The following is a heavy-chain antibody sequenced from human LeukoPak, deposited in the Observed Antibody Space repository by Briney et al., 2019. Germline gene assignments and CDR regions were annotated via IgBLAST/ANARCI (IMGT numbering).Heavy chain of an antibody. D-gene: IGHD5-18*01. CDR1: GFTFSSYW. J-gene: IGHJ4*02. Sequence: GGSLRLSCAASGFTFSSYWMNWVRQAPGKGLEWVANIKQDGSEKYYVDSVKGRFTISRDNSKNTLYLQMNSLRAEDTAVYYCAKQVQLWLDPGYWGQGTLVTVSS. CDR2: IKQDGSEK. CDR3: AKQVQLWLDPGY. V-gene: IGHV3-7*03.